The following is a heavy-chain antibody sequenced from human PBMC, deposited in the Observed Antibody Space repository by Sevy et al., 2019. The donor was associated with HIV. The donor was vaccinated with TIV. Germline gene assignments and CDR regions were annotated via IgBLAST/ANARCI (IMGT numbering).Heavy chain of an antibody. J-gene: IGHJ4*02. CDR3: ARGIGKSGAF. CDR2: INIDGSVR. V-gene: IGHV3-74*01. CDR1: GFSLSAYC. Sequence: GGSLRLSCKCSGFSLSAYCMHGVRQIPGKGLDWVSHINIDGSVRQYADSVKGRFTISRDNVRNTLYLQMESLRAEDAGVYYRARGIGKSGAFWGQGTLVTVSS. D-gene: IGHD1-26*01.